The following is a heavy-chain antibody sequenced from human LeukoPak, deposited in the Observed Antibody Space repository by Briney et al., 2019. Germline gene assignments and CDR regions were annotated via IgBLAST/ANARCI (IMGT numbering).Heavy chain of an antibody. J-gene: IGHJ4*02. Sequence: ASVKVSCKASGYTFTSYDINWVRQATGQGLEWMGWMNPNSGNTGYAQKFQGRVTMTRNTSISTAYMELSSLRSEDTAVYYCARAPRLSTGYSSGWYGAYWGQGTLVTVSS. CDR1: GYTFTSYD. CDR2: MNPNSGNT. D-gene: IGHD6-19*01. V-gene: IGHV1-8*01. CDR3: ARAPRLSTGYSSGWYGAY.